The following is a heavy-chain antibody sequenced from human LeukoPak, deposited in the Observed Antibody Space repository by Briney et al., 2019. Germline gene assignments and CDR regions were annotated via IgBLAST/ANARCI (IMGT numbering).Heavy chain of an antibody. Sequence: SETLSLTCAVSGGSISSSNWWSWIRQPPGKGLEWIGEIYHSGSTNYNPSLKSRATISVDKSKTQFSLKLSSVTAADTAVYYCARDSSGWYGWFDPWGQGTLVTVSS. CDR1: GGSISSSNW. D-gene: IGHD6-19*01. CDR3: ARDSSGWYGWFDP. V-gene: IGHV4-4*02. J-gene: IGHJ5*02. CDR2: IYHSGST.